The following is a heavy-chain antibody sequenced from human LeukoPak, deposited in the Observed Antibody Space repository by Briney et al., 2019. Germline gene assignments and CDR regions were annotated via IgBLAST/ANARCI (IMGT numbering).Heavy chain of an antibody. J-gene: IGHJ3*02. CDR3: AKYAYNWNAPDGFDM. Sequence: GGSLRLSCAVSGFTFSSYWMSWVRQAPGKGLEWVANIKQDGIEKYYVDSVKGRFTISRDNSESTLFLQMNSLRTDDTSVYFCAKYAYNWNAPDGFDMWGQGTMVIVSS. V-gene: IGHV3-7*01. D-gene: IGHD1-1*01. CDR1: GFTFSSYW. CDR2: IKQDGIEK.